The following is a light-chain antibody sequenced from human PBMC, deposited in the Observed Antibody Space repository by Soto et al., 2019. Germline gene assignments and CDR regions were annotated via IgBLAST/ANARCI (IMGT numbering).Light chain of an antibody. CDR3: QQRSNWPILT. CDR2: DAS. CDR1: QSVSSY. J-gene: IGKJ4*01. V-gene: IGKV3-11*01. Sequence: EIVLTQSPGTLSLSPGERATLSCRASQSVSSYLAWYQQKPGQAHRLLIYDASNRATGIPARFSGSGSGTDFTLTISSLEPEDFAVYYCQQRSNWPILTFGGGTKVDIK.